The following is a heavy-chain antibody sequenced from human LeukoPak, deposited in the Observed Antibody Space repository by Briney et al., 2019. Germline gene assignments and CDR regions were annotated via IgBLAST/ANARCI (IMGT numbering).Heavy chain of an antibody. CDR2: ISGSGGNS. D-gene: IGHD3-10*01. CDR3: AREGHYYYGSGSYYNWFDP. J-gene: IGHJ5*02. CDR1: GFTFNNYA. V-gene: IGHV3-23*01. Sequence: PGGSLRLSCAASGFTFNNYAMSWVRQAPGKGLEWVSGISGSGGNSYYADSVKGRFTISRDNAKNSLYLQMNSLRAEDTAVYYCAREGHYYYGSGSYYNWFDPWGQGTLVTVSS.